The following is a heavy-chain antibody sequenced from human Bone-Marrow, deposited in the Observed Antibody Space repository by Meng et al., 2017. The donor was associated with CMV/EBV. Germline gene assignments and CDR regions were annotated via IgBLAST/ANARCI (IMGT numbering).Heavy chain of an antibody. D-gene: IGHD2-2*01. Sequence: LRLSCTVSGASISSADYYWSWIRQPPGKGLEWIGYIYYSGSTYYNPSLKSRVTISVDTSKNQFSLKLSSVTAADTAVYYCARDPFKVVPAAILIWFDPWGQGTLVTVSS. J-gene: IGHJ5*02. CDR1: GASISSADYY. V-gene: IGHV4-30-4*08. CDR2: IYYSGST. CDR3: ARDPFKVVPAAILIWFDP.